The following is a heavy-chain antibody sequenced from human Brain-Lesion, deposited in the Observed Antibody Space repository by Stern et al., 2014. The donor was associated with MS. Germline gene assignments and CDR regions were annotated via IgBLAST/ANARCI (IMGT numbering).Heavy chain of an antibody. V-gene: IGHV1-24*01. CDR2: FDPEDGET. D-gene: IGHD1-26*01. J-gene: IGHJ4*02. CDR3: ATLSPGAGGNYYRHFDY. CDR1: GYTLTELS. Sequence: QVQLVESGAEVKKPGASGKVSCKVSGYTLTELSMHWVRQAPRKGLEWMGGFDPEDGETIYAQKFQGRVPMTEDTSTDTAYMELSSLRSEDTAVYYCATLSPGAGGNYYRHFDYWGQGTLVTVSS.